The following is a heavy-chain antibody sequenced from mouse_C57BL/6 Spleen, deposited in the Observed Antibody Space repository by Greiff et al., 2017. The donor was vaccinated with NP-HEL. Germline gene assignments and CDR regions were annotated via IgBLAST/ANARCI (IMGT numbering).Heavy chain of an antibody. CDR3: ARPYYSGSLYYAMDY. CDR2: ISSGSSTI. CDR1: GFTFSDYG. J-gene: IGHJ4*01. Sequence: EVQRVESGGGLVKPGGSLKLSCAASGFTFSDYGMHWVRQAPEKGLEWVAYISSGSSTIYYAATVKGRFTITRDKAKNTLFLQMTSLRSEDTAMYYCARPYYSGSLYYAMDYWGQGTSVTVSS. V-gene: IGHV5-17*01. D-gene: IGHD1-1*01.